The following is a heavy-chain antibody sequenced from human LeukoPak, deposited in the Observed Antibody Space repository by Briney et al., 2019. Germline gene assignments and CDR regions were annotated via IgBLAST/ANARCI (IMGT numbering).Heavy chain of an antibody. V-gene: IGHV3-7*01. D-gene: IGHD3-3*01. CDR1: GFTFSSSA. CDR3: ATDRGWRTSGYYLYYFEY. Sequence: PGGSLRLSCAASGFTFSSSAMSWVRQAPGKGLEWVASIKHDGSEKYYVDSVRGRFTISRDNTKNLLYLQMSSLRAEDTAVYYCATDRGWRTSGYYLYYFEYWGQGTLVTFSS. J-gene: IGHJ4*02. CDR2: IKHDGSEK.